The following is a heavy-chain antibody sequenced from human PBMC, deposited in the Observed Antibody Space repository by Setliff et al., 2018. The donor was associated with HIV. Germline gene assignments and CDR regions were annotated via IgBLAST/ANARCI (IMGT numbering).Heavy chain of an antibody. CDR1: AYSISSDYY. J-gene: IGHJ5*02. Sequence: PSETLSLTCSVSAYSISSDYYWGWIRQSPGKGLEWIGSIFYNGSTYYNPSLVNRVIISVDTSKEQFYLKLSSVTAADTALYYCARHPVLLPSMPIHNLFDPWGQGILVTVSS. CDR3: ARHPVLLPSMPIHNLFDP. CDR2: IFYNGST. D-gene: IGHD2-15*01. V-gene: IGHV4-38-2*01.